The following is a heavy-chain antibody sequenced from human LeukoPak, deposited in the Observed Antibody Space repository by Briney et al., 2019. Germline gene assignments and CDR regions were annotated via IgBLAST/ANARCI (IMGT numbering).Heavy chain of an antibody. J-gene: IGHJ4*02. V-gene: IGHV3-48*03. Sequence: GGSLRLSCAASGFTVSSNYMTWVRQAPGKGLEWVSYISSSGSTIYYADSVKGRFTISRDNAKNSLYLQMNSLRAEDTAVYYCARGRLKGYCSSTSCYSGIADYWGQGTLVTVSS. CDR2: ISSSGSTI. CDR3: ARGRLKGYCSSTSCYSGIADY. D-gene: IGHD2-2*01. CDR1: GFTVSSNY.